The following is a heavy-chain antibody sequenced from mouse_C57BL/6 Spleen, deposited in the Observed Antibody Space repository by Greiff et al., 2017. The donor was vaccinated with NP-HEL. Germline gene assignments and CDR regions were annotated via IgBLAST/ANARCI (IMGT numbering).Heavy chain of an antibody. J-gene: IGHJ4*01. D-gene: IGHD1-1*01. CDR2: ISYDGSN. V-gene: IGHV3-6*01. CDR3: ASYYYGSSYAMDY. CDR1: GYSITSGYY. Sequence: VQLQQSGPGLVKPSQSLSLTCSVTGYSITSGYYWNWIRQFQGNKLEWMGYISYDGSNNYNQSLQNRISITRDTSKNQFFLKLNSVTTEDTATYYCASYYYGSSYAMDYWGQGTSVTVSS.